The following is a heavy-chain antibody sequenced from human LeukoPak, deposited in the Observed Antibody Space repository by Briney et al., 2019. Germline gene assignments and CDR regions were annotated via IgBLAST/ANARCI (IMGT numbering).Heavy chain of an antibody. V-gene: IGHV3-23*01. Sequence: GRSLRLSCAASGFTFSSYAMSWVRQAPGKGLEWVSAISGSGGSTYYADSVKGRFTISRDNSKNTLYLQMNSLRAEDTAVYYCAKDGTTMIVVVYYFDYWGQGTLVTVSS. CDR1: GFTFSSYA. CDR2: ISGSGGST. D-gene: IGHD3-22*01. J-gene: IGHJ4*02. CDR3: AKDGTTMIVVVYYFDY.